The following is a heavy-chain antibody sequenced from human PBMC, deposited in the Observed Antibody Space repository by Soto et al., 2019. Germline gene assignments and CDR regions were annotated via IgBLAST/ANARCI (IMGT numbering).Heavy chain of an antibody. CDR3: VTRFTAVATARFAY. V-gene: IGHV3-15*04. D-gene: IGHD2-21*02. CDR2: IDSKLDSDKT. J-gene: IGHJ4*02. Sequence: EVQLVESGGGLVKPGGSLRLSCAASGFTFIKAYMNWVRQAPGKGLEWIGRIDSKLDSDKTDFAAPVKGRFTLSRDDTKTTVYLQMNGLEIEDTGMYYCVTRFTAVATARFAYWGQGTLVTVSS. CDR1: GFTFIKAY.